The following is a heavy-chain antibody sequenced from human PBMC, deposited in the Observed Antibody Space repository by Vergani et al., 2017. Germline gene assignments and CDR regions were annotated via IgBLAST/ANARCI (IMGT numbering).Heavy chain of an antibody. CDR2: VMPSGMT. V-gene: IGHV4-61*02. Sequence: VQLQESGPGVVKPSQTLSLTCTVSGFSVSNSDYFWTWIRQPAGKGLEWIGRVMPSGMTNYNPSLESRVTMSVDTSKDHFSLRLDSVTVADTAVYYCARYRLGYLDVWGKGTTVIVSS. J-gene: IGHJ6*03. CDR3: ARYRLGYLDV. CDR1: GFSVSNSDYF. D-gene: IGHD3-16*02.